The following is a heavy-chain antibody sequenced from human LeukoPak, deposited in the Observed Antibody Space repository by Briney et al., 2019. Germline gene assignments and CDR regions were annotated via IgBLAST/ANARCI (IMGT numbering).Heavy chain of an antibody. Sequence: SVTVSCTASGYTFTSYGISWVRQAPGQGLEWMGWISAYNGNTNYAQKLQGRVTMTTDTSTSTAYMELRSLRSDDTAVYYCARDGGQQLVPYSPDYWGQGTLVTVSS. D-gene: IGHD6-13*01. CDR2: ISAYNGNT. CDR1: GYTFTSYG. V-gene: IGHV1-18*01. CDR3: ARDGGQQLVPYSPDY. J-gene: IGHJ4*02.